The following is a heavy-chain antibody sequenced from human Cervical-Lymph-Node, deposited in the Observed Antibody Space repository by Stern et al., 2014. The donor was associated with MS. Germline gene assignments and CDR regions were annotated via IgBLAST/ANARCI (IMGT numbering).Heavy chain of an antibody. CDR3: ARDATNFWSGRGNWFDP. CDR1: GDSISSGSYY. Sequence: QLQLQESGPGLVKPSQTLSLTCTVSGDSISSGSYYWSWIRQPAGKGLEWIGRTYTSGSTNYNPSLKSRVTISVDTSKNQFSLKRSFVTAADTAVYYCARDATNFWSGRGNWFDPWGQGTLVTVSS. D-gene: IGHD3-3*01. J-gene: IGHJ5*02. V-gene: IGHV4-61*02. CDR2: TYTSGST.